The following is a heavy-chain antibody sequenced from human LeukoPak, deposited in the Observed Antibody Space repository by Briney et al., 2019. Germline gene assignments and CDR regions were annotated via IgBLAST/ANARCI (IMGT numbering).Heavy chain of an antibody. J-gene: IGHJ4*02. CDR2: VYYTGST. Sequence: SETLSLTCTVSGDSISYYYWSWIRQPPGKGLEWIGYVYYTGSTNYNPSLKSRVTMSVDTSKSQFSLKLRSVTAADTAVYYCAGDGLHYGDYGFDYWGQGTLVTVSS. D-gene: IGHD4-17*01. CDR1: GDSISYYY. CDR3: AGDGLHYGDYGFDY. V-gene: IGHV4-59*01.